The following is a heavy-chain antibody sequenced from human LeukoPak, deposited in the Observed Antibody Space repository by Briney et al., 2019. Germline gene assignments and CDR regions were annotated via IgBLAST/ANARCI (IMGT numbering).Heavy chain of an antibody. Sequence: PSETLSLTCAVSGGSISSSNWWSWVRQPPGKGLEWIGEIYHSGSTNYNPSLKSRVTISVDKSKNQFSLKLSSVTAADTAVYYCARDSASKVGATRDYWGQGTLVTVSS. J-gene: IGHJ4*02. CDR2: IYHSGST. CDR1: GGSISSSNW. D-gene: IGHD1-26*01. V-gene: IGHV4-4*02. CDR3: ARDSASKVGATRDY.